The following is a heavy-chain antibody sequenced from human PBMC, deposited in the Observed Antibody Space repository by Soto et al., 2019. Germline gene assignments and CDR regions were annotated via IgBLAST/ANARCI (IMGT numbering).Heavy chain of an antibody. CDR1: EVIFSGYS. D-gene: IGHD1-26*01. CDR2: ISYSGNTI. J-gene: IGHJ4*02. V-gene: IGHV3-11*01. Sequence: QVQLVESGGGLVKPGGSLRLSCAVSEVIFSGYSINWIRQAPGKGLEWISHISYSGNTIYYADSVKGRFTISRDNDKNSLYLQMKSLRADDTAIYYCTRRQVDYFDYWVQGAPVTVSS. CDR3: TRRQVDYFDY.